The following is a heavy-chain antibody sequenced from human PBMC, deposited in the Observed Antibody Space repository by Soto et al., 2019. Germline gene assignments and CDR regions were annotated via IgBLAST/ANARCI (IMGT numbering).Heavy chain of an antibody. J-gene: IGHJ3*02. V-gene: IGHV4-31*03. CDR2: IYYSGST. CDR3: ARLVTPHNAFDI. CDR1: GGSISSGGYY. Sequence: LSLTCTVSGGSISSGGYYWSWIRQHPGKGLEWIGYIYYSGSTYYNPSLKSRVTISVDTSKNQFSLKLSSVTAADTAVYYCARLVTPHNAFDIWGQGTMVTVSS.